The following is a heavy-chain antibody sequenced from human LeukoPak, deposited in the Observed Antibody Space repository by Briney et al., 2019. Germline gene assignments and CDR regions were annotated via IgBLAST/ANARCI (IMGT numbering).Heavy chain of an antibody. V-gene: IGHV3-66*01. Sequence: GGSLRLSCEASGFIVTSYYMTWVRQAPGKGLEWVSVIYSGGTTYYADSVKGRVAISRDNSKNTVFLQMNSVRAEDTAVYYCARSYSNHLFGMDAWGQGTTVTVSS. D-gene: IGHD4-11*01. CDR3: ARSYSNHLFGMDA. CDR1: GFIVTSYY. J-gene: IGHJ6*02. CDR2: IYSGGTT.